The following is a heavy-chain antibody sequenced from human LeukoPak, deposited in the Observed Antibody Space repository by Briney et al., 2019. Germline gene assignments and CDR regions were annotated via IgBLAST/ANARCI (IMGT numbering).Heavy chain of an antibody. Sequence: GGSLRLSCAASGFTFSSYAMHWVRQAPGKGLEWVAVISYDGSNKYYADSVKSRFTISRDNSKNTLYLQMNSLRAEDTAVYYCARGNYGDYRPVGAFDIWGQGTMVTVSS. CDR3: ARGNYGDYRPVGAFDI. D-gene: IGHD4-17*01. J-gene: IGHJ3*02. V-gene: IGHV3-30-3*01. CDR1: GFTFSSYA. CDR2: ISYDGSNK.